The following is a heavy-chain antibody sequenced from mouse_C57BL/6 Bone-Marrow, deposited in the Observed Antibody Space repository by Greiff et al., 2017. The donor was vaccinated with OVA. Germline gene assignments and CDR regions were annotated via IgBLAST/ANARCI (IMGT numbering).Heavy chain of an antibody. Sequence: QVQLQQPGAELVMPGASVKLSCKASGYTFTSYWMHWVKQRPGQGLEWIGEIDPSDSYTNYNQKFKGKSTLTVDKSSSTAYMQLSSLTSEDSAVYYCAREAGYYVDAMDYWGQGTSVTVSS. J-gene: IGHJ4*01. CDR1: GYTFTSYW. CDR2: IDPSDSYT. D-gene: IGHD2-3*01. CDR3: AREAGYYVDAMDY. V-gene: IGHV1-69*01.